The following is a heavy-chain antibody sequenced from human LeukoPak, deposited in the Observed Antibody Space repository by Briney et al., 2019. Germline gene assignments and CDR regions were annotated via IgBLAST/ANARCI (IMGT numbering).Heavy chain of an antibody. CDR3: ARETRGFDY. Sequence: GRSLRPSCAASGFTFSSYAMHWVRQAPGKGLEWVAVISYDGSNKYYADSVKGRFTISRDNSKNTLYLQMNSLRAEDTAVYYCARETRGFDYWGQGTLVTVSS. CDR2: ISYDGSNK. D-gene: IGHD2-2*01. V-gene: IGHV3-30-3*01. J-gene: IGHJ4*02. CDR1: GFTFSSYA.